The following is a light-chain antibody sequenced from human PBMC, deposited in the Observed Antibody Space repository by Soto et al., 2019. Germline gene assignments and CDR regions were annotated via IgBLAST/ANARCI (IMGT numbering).Light chain of an antibody. CDR2: SVS. Sequence: EIVMTQSPATLSVSPGEGATLSCMASQSVSTNLAWYQQKPGQAPRLLNYSVSNRATGIPARFSGSGSGTEFTLTISSLQSEDFTVYYCQQYNNWWTFGQGTKVEIK. CDR3: QQYNNWWT. J-gene: IGKJ1*01. V-gene: IGKV3-15*01. CDR1: QSVSTN.